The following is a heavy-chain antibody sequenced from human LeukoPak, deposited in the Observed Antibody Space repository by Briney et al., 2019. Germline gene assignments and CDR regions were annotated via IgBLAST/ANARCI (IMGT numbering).Heavy chain of an antibody. CDR2: IYYSGST. Sequence: SETLSLTCTVSGGSISSYYWSWIRQPPGKGLEWIGYIYYSGSTNYNPSLKSRVTISVDTSKNQFSLKLSSVTAADTAVYYCARELKVGNTGYYFDYWGQGTLVTVSP. V-gene: IGHV4-59*01. CDR1: GGSISSYY. CDR3: ARELKVGNTGYYFDY. J-gene: IGHJ4*02. D-gene: IGHD2/OR15-2a*01.